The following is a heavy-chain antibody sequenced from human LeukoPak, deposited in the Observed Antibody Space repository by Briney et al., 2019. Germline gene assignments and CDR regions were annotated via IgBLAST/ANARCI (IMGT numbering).Heavy chain of an antibody. D-gene: IGHD2-2*01. Sequence: GRSLRLSCGASGFTFDDYAMHWVRHARGKGLVGVSGLRWHSGSIVYADSVKDRFTISRDNAKNSLYLEMNSQRAEDTALYYFAKDRSAVRWYGIDVWGQGTTVTVSS. CDR1: GFTFDDYA. CDR3: AKDRSAVRWYGIDV. CDR2: LRWHSGSI. J-gene: IGHJ6*02. V-gene: IGHV3-9*01.